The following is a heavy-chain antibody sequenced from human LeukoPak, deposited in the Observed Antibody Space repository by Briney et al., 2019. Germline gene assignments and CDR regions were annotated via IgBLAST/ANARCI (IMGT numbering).Heavy chain of an antibody. CDR2: ISSSSSYI. Sequence: GGSLRLSCAASGFTFSSYSMNWVRQAPGKGLEWVSSISSSSSYIYYADSVKGRFTISRDNAKNSLYLQMNSLRAEDTAVYYCARDGLGNYYYYMDVWGKGTTVTVSS. CDR1: GFTFSSYS. D-gene: IGHD7-27*01. V-gene: IGHV3-21*01. CDR3: ARDGLGNYYYYMDV. J-gene: IGHJ6*03.